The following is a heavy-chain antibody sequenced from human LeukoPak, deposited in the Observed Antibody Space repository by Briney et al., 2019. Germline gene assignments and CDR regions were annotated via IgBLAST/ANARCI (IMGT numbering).Heavy chain of an antibody. CDR1: GFTFSTYA. D-gene: IGHD6-13*01. CDR2: VSGGGDTT. CDR3: AGISYSGTRPVGY. V-gene: IGHV3-23*01. J-gene: IGHJ4*02. Sequence: QPGGSLRLPCAASGFTFSTYAMSWVRQAPGKGLEWVSAVSGGGDTTYTADSVKGRFTISRDNSKNTIYLQMNTLITEDTALYYCAGISYSGTRPVGYWGQGTLVTVTA.